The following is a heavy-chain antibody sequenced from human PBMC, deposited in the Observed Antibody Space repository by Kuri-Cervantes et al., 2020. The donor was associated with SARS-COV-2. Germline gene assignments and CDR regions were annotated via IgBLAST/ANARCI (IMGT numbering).Heavy chain of an antibody. CDR1: GYTFTSYG. J-gene: IGHJ4*02. D-gene: IGHD2-2*01. Sequence: ASVKVSCKASGYTFTSYGISWVRQAPGQGLEWMGWINPNSGGTNYAQKFQGRVTMTRDTSISTAYMELSRLRSDDTAVYYCARASSIVVVPAAPFDYWGQGTLVTVSS. CDR3: ARASSIVVVPAAPFDY. V-gene: IGHV1-2*02. CDR2: INPNSGGT.